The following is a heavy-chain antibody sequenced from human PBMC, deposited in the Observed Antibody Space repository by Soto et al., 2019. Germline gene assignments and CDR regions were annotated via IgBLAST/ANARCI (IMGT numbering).Heavy chain of an antibody. CDR2: IYPSAMS. CDR3: AGMPYTCGLRFDP. Sequence: SETLSLTGMFSGECSSTSTYAGCWIRQPPGKALEWVGFIYPSAMSSYTPSLYIRVSISLYTSTTQCSLKLMSVTAADTAVYYCAGMPYTCGLRFDPWGPGTLVTVSS. J-gene: IGHJ5*01. V-gene: IGHV4-30-2*05. CDR1: GECSSTSTYA. D-gene: IGHD6-19*01.